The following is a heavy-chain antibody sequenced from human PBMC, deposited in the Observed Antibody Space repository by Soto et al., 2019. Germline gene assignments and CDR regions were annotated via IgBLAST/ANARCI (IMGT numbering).Heavy chain of an antibody. V-gene: IGHV4-4*07. J-gene: IGHJ4*02. D-gene: IGHD3-16*01. CDR2: IYTSGST. CDR3: ARGAHIRLGELYFDY. CDR1: GGSISSYY. Sequence: QVQLQESGPGLVKPSETLSLTCTVSGGSISSYYWSWIRQPAGKGLEWIGRIYTSGSTNYNPSLKSRVTMSEDTSKNQFSLKLSSVTAADTAVYYCARGAHIRLGELYFDYWGQGTLVTVSS.